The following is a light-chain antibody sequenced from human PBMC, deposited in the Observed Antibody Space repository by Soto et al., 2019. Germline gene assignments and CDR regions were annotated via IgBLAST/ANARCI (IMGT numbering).Light chain of an antibody. Sequence: QSVLTQPPSASGTPGQRVTISCSGSSSNIGSNYVYWYQQLPGTAPKLLIYRNNQRPSGVPDRFSGSKSGTSASLAISGLLSGDEADYYCAAWDDSLSGPVFGGGTQRTVL. CDR2: RNN. V-gene: IGLV1-47*01. J-gene: IGLJ7*01. CDR1: SSNIGSNY. CDR3: AAWDDSLSGPV.